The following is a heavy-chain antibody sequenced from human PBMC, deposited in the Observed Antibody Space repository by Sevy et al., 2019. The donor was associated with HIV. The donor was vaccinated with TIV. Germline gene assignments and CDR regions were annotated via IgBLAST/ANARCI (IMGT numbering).Heavy chain of an antibody. CDR3: AKDIGKSGYDYYFDY. J-gene: IGHJ4*02. V-gene: IGHV3-9*01. CDR1: GFTFDDYA. Sequence: GGSLRLSCAASGFTFDDYAMHWVRQAPGKGLEWVSGISWNSGSIGYADSVKGRFTISRDNAKNSLYLQRNSLRAGDTALYYCAKDIGKSGYDYYFDYWGQGTLVTVSS. D-gene: IGHD5-12*01. CDR2: ISWNSGSI.